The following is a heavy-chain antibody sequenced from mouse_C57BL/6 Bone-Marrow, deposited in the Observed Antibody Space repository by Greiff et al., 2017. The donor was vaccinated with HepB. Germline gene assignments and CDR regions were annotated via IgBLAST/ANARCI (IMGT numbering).Heavy chain of an antibody. CDR3: TTRGTTVVATGYFDV. Sequence: EVKLQESGAELVRPGASVKLSCTASGFNIKDYYMHWVKQRPEQGLEWIGRIDPEDGDTEYAPKFQGKATMTADTSSNTAYLQLSSLTSEDTAVYYCTTRGTTVVATGYFDVWGTGTTVTVSS. D-gene: IGHD1-1*01. CDR2: IDPEDGDT. J-gene: IGHJ1*03. CDR1: GFNIKDYY. V-gene: IGHV14-1*01.